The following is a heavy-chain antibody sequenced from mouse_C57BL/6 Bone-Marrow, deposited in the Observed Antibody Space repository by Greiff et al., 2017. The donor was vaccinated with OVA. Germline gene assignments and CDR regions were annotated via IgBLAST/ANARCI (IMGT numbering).Heavy chain of an antibody. Sequence: QVQLQQPGAELVKPGASVKLSSKASGYTFTSYWMHWVKQRPGRGLEWIGRIDPNSGGTKYHEKFKSKATLTVDKPSSTAYMQLSSLTSEDSAVYDWARRGNRRRLRGTWFAYWGQGTLVTVSA. CDR2: IDPNSGGT. J-gene: IGHJ3*01. D-gene: IGHD2-4*01. V-gene: IGHV1-62-3*01. CDR3: ARRGNRRRLRGTWFAY. CDR1: GYTFTSYW.